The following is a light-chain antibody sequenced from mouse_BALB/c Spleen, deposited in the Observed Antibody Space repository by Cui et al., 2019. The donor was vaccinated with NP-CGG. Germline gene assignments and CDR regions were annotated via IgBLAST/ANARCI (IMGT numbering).Light chain of an antibody. V-gene: IGLV1*01. Sequence: QAVVTQESALTTSPGETVTLTCRSSTGAVTTSNYANWVQEKPDHLFTGLIGGTNNRAPGVSARFSGSLIGDKAAVTITGAQTEDEAIYFCALWYSNHWVFGGGTKLTV. CDR3: ALWYSNHWV. CDR1: TGAVTTSNY. CDR2: GTN. J-gene: IGLJ1*01.